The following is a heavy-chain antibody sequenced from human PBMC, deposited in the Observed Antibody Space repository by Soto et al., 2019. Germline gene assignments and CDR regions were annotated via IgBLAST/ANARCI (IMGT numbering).Heavy chain of an antibody. CDR3: ARDRGYYYDSSGFRWFDP. CDR1: GGTFSSYA. CDR2: IIPIFGTA. D-gene: IGHD3-22*01. V-gene: IGHV1-69*06. Sequence: GASVKVSCKASGGTFSSYAISWVRQAPGQGLEWMGGIIPIFGTANYAQKFQGRVTITADKSTSTAYMELSSLRSEDTAVYYCARDRGYYYDSSGFRWFDPWGQGTLVTVSS. J-gene: IGHJ5*02.